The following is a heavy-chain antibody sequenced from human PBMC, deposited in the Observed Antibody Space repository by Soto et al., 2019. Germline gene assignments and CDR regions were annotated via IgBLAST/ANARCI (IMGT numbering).Heavy chain of an antibody. V-gene: IGHV1-69*13. CDR3: ARVCLRFLEWSSPNYYYYGMVV. CDR1: GYTFTSYG. D-gene: IGHD3-3*01. CDR2: IIPFFGTA. Sequence: GASVKVSCKASGYTFTSYGISWVRQAPGQGLEWMGGIIPFFGTANYAQKLQGRVTITADESTSTAYMELSSLRSEDTAVYYCARVCLRFLEWSSPNYYYYGMVVWGQGTTVTVSS. J-gene: IGHJ6*02.